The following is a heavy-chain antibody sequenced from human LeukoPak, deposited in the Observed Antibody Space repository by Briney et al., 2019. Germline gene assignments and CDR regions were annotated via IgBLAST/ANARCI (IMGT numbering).Heavy chain of an antibody. J-gene: IGHJ4*02. CDR3: ARVHRYYDSSGYYDLFDY. CDR2: ISSSSSYI. V-gene: IGHV3-21*01. Sequence: PGGSLRLSCVASGFTFSSYSMNWVRQAPGKGLEWVSSISSSSSYIYYADSVKGRFTISRDNAKNSLYLQMNSLRAEDTAVYYCARVHRYYDSSGYYDLFDYWGQGTLVTVFS. CDR1: GFTFSSYS. D-gene: IGHD3-22*01.